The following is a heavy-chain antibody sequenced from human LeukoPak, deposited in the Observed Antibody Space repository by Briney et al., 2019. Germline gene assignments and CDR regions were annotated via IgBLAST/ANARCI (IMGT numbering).Heavy chain of an antibody. CDR2: IYYSGST. CDR1: GGSITSYY. V-gene: IGHV4-59*01. Sequence: KPSETLSLACTVSGGSITSYYWTWIRQPPGKGLEWIGYIYYSGSTNYNPSLKSRVTISVDTSKNQFSLKLSSVTAADTAVYYCARFLTDYYYYYYMDVWGKGTRVTVSS. D-gene: IGHD3-3*01. CDR3: ARFLTDYYYYYYMDV. J-gene: IGHJ6*03.